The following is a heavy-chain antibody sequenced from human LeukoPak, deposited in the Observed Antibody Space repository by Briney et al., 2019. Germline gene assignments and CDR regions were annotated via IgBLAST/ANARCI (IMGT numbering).Heavy chain of an antibody. CDR2: INHSGST. CDR1: GGSFSGYY. V-gene: IGHV4-34*01. D-gene: IGHD3-22*01. CDR3: ARGPYSGYYFY. Sequence: PSETLSLTCAVYGGSFSGYYWSWIRQPPGKGLEWIGEINHSGSTNYNPPLKSRVTISVDTSKNQFSLKLSSVTAADTAVYYCARGPYSGYYFYWGQGTLVTVSS. J-gene: IGHJ4*02.